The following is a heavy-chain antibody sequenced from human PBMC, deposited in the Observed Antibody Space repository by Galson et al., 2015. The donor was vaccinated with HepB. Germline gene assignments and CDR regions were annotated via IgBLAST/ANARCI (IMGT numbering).Heavy chain of an antibody. CDR2: IIPILGIA. J-gene: IGHJ4*02. V-gene: IGHV1-69*04. CDR3: TTDGRGSSWSKRWDY. D-gene: IGHD6-13*01. Sequence: SVKVSCKASGGTFSSYAISWVRQAPGQGLEWMGRIIPILGIANYAQKFQGRVTITADKSTSTAYMELSSLKTEDTAVYYCTTDGRGSSWSKRWDYWGQGTLVTVSS. CDR1: GGTFSSYA.